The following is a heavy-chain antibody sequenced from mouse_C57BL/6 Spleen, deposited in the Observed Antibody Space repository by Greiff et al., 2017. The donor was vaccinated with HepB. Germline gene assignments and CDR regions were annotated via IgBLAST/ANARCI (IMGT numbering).Heavy chain of an antibody. V-gene: IGHV1-82*01. CDR3: ARRVILPPYYFDY. D-gene: IGHD1-1*01. J-gene: IGHJ2*01. CDR2: IYPGDGDT. Sequence: QVQLQQSGPELVKPGASVKISCKASGYAFSSSWMNWVKQRPGKGLEWIGRIYPGDGDTNYNGKFKGKATLTADKSSSTAYMQLSSLTSEDSAVYFCARRVILPPYYFDYWGQGTTLTVSS. CDR1: GYAFSSSW.